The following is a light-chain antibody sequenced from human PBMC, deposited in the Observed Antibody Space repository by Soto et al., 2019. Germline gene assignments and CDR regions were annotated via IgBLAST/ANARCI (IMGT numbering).Light chain of an antibody. Sequence: PVLTQSPSASASLGASVKLTCTLSSGHSNYAIAWHQQQPEKGPRYLMKVNSDGSHSKGDGIPDRFSGSSSGAERYLTISSLQSEDEADYYCQTWGTGIRVVFGGGTQLTVL. J-gene: IGLJ2*01. V-gene: IGLV4-69*02. CDR3: QTWGTGIRVV. CDR2: VNSDGSH. CDR1: SGHSNYA.